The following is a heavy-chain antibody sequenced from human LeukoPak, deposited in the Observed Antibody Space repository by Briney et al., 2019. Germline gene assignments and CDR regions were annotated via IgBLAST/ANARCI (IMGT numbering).Heavy chain of an antibody. CDR2: ISADGGST. CDR3: AKESGKFDY. Sequence: GGSLRLSCVASGLTFHDYAMHWVRQAPGKGLEWVSLISADGGSTFYADPVRGRFSISRDNSKNSLYLQMNSLRTEDTAMYYCAKESGKFDYWGQGTLVAVSS. J-gene: IGHJ4*02. CDR1: GLTFHDYA. V-gene: IGHV3-43*02.